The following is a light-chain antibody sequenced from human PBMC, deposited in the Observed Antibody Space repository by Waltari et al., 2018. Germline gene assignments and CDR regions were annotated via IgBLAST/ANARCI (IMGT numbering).Light chain of an antibody. CDR2: AAS. Sequence: DIQMTQSPSSLSASVGDRVTITCRAGQSISSYLNWYQQKPGKAPKFLIYAASSLQTGVPSRFSGSGSGTDFTLTINSLQPEDFATYYCQQSYSAPFTFGPGTKVDIK. CDR1: QSISSY. J-gene: IGKJ3*01. V-gene: IGKV1-39*01. CDR3: QQSYSAPFT.